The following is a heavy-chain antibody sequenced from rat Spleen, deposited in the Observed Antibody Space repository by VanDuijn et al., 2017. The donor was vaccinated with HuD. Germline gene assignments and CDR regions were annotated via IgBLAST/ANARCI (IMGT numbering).Heavy chain of an antibody. Sequence: EVQLVESGGGLVQPGRSLKLSCAASGFTFSNYYMAWVRQAPTKGLEWVATIITGCGNTYCRDSVKGRFTICRDNTKSTLYLQMDSLRSEDTATYYCARHKSGTYWYFDFWGPGTMVTVSS. CDR2: IITGCGNT. J-gene: IGHJ1*01. V-gene: IGHV5-25*01. CDR3: ARHKSGTYWYFDF. D-gene: IGHD3-1*01. CDR1: GFTFSNYY.